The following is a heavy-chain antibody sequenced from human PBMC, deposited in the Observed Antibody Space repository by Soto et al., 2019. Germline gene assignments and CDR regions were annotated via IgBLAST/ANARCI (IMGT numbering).Heavy chain of an antibody. CDR2: NYWDEAK. V-gene: IGHV2-5*02. Sequence: QITLKEAGPPLVKPTQTLTLTCTFSGFSFSTSGMSEGWIRQPPVKALEWLAVNYWDEAKRYSASLKSRLTITQATSKNQVVLTMNNMDPVDTGTYYCTPHYDTSGYYRDYWGQGTLVTVSS. J-gene: IGHJ4*02. D-gene: IGHD3-22*01. CDR3: TPHYDTSGYYRDY. CDR1: GFSFSTSGMS.